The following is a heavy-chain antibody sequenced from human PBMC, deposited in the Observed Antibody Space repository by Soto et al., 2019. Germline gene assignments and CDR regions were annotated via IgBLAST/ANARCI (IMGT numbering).Heavy chain of an antibody. D-gene: IGHD3-10*01. Sequence: SETLSLTCTVSGRSISSGYWSWIRQPPGKGLEWIGYIYYSGSTNYNPSLKSRVTISVDTSKNQFSLKLSSVTAADTAVYYCARVWGGAFDIWGQGTMVT. V-gene: IGHV4-59*01. CDR3: ARVWGGAFDI. CDR1: GRSISSGY. J-gene: IGHJ3*02. CDR2: IYYSGST.